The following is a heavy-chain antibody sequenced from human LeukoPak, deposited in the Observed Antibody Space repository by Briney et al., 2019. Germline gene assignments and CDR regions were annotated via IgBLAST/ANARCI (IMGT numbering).Heavy chain of an antibody. Sequence: GRSLRLSCAASGFTFNSYGMHWVRQVPGKGLEWVAIISYDGTNKYYADSVKGRFTISRDNSKNTLYLQMNSLRAEDTAVYYCARDRHSRKPYYFDYWGQGTLVTVSS. J-gene: IGHJ4*02. CDR2: ISYDGTNK. CDR3: ARDRHSRKPYYFDY. V-gene: IGHV3-30*03. CDR1: GFTFNSYG. D-gene: IGHD1-14*01.